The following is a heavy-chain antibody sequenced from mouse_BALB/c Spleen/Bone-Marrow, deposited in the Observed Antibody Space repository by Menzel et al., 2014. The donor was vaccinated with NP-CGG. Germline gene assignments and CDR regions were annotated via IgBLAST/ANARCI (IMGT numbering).Heavy chain of an antibody. CDR3: SRGVLAYFDY. CDR2: IDPCSGGT. D-gene: IGHD2-14*01. J-gene: IGHJ2*01. Sequence: EVQLVESGPELVKPGASVKVSCKASGYAFTNYNMNWVKQSHGKSLEWIGYIDPCSGGTNYNQKFRGKATLTVDKSSSTAYMHLNSLTSEDSAVYYCSRGVLAYFDYWGQGTTLTVSS. V-gene: IGHV1S135*01. CDR1: GYAFTNYN.